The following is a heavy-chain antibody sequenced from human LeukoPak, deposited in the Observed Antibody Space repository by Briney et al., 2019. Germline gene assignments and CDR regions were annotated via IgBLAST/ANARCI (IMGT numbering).Heavy chain of an antibody. CDR3: ASDFY. CDR2: INTVSRSS. CDR1: GFTFSSYW. Sequence: GGSLRLSCAASGFTFSSYWRHWVRQAPGKGLVWVSRINTVSRSSSYADSVKGRFTISRDNAKNTLDLQMNSPRAEDMSVCDCASDFYWGQGTLVTVSS. V-gene: IGHV3-74*01. J-gene: IGHJ4*02.